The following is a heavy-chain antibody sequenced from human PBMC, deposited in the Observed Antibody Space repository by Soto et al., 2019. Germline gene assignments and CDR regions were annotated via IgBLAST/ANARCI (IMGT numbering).Heavy chain of an antibody. V-gene: IGHV1-69*04. CDR3: ARDLALSWLDP. J-gene: IGHJ5*02. CDR1: GGTFSSYT. D-gene: IGHD5-12*01. Sequence: GASVKVSCKASGGTFSSYTISWVRQAPGQGLEWMGRIIPILGIANYAQKFQGRVTITADKSTGTAYMELSSLRSEDTDVYYCARDLALSWLDPWGQGTLVTVSS. CDR2: IIPILGIA.